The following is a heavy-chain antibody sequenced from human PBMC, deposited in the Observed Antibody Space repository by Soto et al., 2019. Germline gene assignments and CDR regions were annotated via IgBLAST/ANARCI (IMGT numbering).Heavy chain of an antibody. Sequence: EVQLLESGGGLVQPGGSLRLSCAASGFTFSIYAMGWVRQAPGKGLEWVSGVSGSGTGTYYADSVKGRFTISRDNSKNTVYLQMDSLRAEDTAVYYCAEAGYCSGGGCYSDWGQGTLVTVSS. V-gene: IGHV3-23*01. D-gene: IGHD2-15*01. CDR2: VSGSGTGT. CDR3: AEAGYCSGGGCYSD. J-gene: IGHJ4*02. CDR1: GFTFSIYA.